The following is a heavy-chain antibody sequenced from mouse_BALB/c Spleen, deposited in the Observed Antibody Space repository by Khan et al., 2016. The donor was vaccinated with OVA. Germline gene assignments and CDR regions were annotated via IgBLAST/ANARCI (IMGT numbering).Heavy chain of an antibody. CDR1: GFSLTNYS. CDR3: ARRGYDYGRGALFAY. D-gene: IGHD2-4*01. CDR2: IWSAGSK. V-gene: IGHV2-2*02. J-gene: IGHJ3*01. Sequence: QVQLQQSGPGLVQPSQSLSITCTVSGFSLTNYSVHWVRQSPGKGLEWLGVIWSAGSKDYNAAFISRLTIRKDNSRSQVFFKMNSLQPNDTAIYYCARRGYDYGRGALFAYWGQGTLVTVSA.